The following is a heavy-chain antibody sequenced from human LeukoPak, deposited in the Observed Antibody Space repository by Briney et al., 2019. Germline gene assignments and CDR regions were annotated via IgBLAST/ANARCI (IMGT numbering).Heavy chain of an antibody. D-gene: IGHD5-24*01. J-gene: IGHJ6*03. CDR1: GFTFTSHV. V-gene: IGHV3-23*01. Sequence: PGGSLRLSCAASGFTFTSHVMSWVRQAPGKGREWVSVVSGSGDVAFYADSVKGRFTLSRDNSKNTLSLQMNSLRTEDTAIYYCARDLQFMDVWGKGTTVTVSS. CDR3: ARDLQFMDV. CDR2: VSGSGDVA.